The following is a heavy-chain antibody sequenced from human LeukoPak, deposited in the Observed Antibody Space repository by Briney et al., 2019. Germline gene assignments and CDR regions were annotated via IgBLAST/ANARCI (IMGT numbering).Heavy chain of an antibody. V-gene: IGHV3-53*01. CDR3: ARAQLSTIFGVVHTPLDY. CDR1: GFTVSSNY. J-gene: IGHJ4*02. CDR2: IYRGGTT. Sequence: GGSLRLSCAASGFTVSSNYMSWVRQAPGKGLEWVSVIYRGGTTYYADSVKGRFTISRDNSKNTLYLQMNTLRAEDTAVYYCARAQLSTIFGVVHTPLDYWGQGTLVTVSS. D-gene: IGHD3-3*01.